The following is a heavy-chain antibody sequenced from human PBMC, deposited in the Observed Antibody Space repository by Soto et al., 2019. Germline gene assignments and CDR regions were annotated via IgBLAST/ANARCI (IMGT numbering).Heavy chain of an antibody. D-gene: IGHD6-13*01. CDR1: GFTFSSYA. J-gene: IGHJ4*02. CDR3: AKDPRRAGYSSSWYKHY. CDR2: ISGSGGST. Sequence: EVQLLESGGGLVQPGGSLRLSCAASGFTFSSYAMSWVRQAPGKGLEWVSAISGSGGSTYYADSVKGRFTISRDNSKNTLYLQMNSLRAEYTAVYYCAKDPRRAGYSSSWYKHYWRQGTLDTVSP. V-gene: IGHV3-23*01.